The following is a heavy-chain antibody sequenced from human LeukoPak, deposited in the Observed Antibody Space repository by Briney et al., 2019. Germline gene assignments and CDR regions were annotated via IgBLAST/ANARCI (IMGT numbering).Heavy chain of an antibody. CDR2: ISGSGGST. V-gene: IGHV3-23*01. D-gene: IGHD3-10*01. CDR3: AKKGSLQYYYYYYMDV. CDR1: GFTFSSYA. J-gene: IGHJ6*03. Sequence: GGSLRLSCAASGFTFSSYAMSWVRQAPGKGLEWVSAISGSGGSTYYADSVKGRFTISRDNSKNTLYLQMNSLRAEDTAVYYCAKKGSLQYYYYYYMDVWGKGTTVTISS.